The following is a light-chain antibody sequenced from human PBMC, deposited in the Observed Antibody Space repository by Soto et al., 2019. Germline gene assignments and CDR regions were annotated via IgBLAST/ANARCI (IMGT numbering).Light chain of an antibody. J-gene: IGKJ4*01. CDR1: QDISTW. V-gene: IGKV1-12*01. CDR3: QHATDFPLT. Sequence: DVHMTQSPSSVSASVGDRVTITCRASQDISTWLAWYQQKPGKAPKVLIYAASNLHGGVPSRFSGSASGTDFTLTISSLQPEDFATYYCQHATDFPLTFRGGTKVEIK. CDR2: AAS.